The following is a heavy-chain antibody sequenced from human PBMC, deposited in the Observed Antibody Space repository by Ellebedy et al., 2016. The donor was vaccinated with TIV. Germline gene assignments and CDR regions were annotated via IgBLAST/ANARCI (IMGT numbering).Heavy chain of an antibody. CDR3: ARGPWLAGRVDSLDI. CDR2: IWNDGNKK. V-gene: IGHV3-33*01. D-gene: IGHD6-19*01. J-gene: IGHJ3*02. CDR1: GFTFSTYG. Sequence: GESLKISXVGSGFTFSTYGMHWVRQAPGKGLEWVAMIWNDGNKKDYADSVKGRFTISRDNSKNTLYLQMNSLRADDTALYYCARGPWLAGRVDSLDIWGHGTMVTVSS.